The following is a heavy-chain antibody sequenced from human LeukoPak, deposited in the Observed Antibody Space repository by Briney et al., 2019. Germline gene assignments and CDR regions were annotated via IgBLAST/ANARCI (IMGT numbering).Heavy chain of an antibody. CDR3: AGGGSGKPLANFDY. CDR1: GGSLSVYY. D-gene: IGHD3-10*01. J-gene: IGHJ4*02. V-gene: IGHV4-34*01. Sequence: SHTLSLTRAVYGGSLSVYYWSWIRHPPRKGLVWSGEIPHIGNTNYHPSLKGRVTISVDTTKSQFSLKMSSVTTAEQAGYYCAGGGSGKPLANFDYWGQGTLVTVSS. CDR2: IPHIGNT.